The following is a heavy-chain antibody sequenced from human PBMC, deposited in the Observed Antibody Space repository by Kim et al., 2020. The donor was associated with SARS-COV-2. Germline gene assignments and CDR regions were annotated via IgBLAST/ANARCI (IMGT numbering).Heavy chain of an antibody. J-gene: IGHJ4*02. V-gene: IGHV3-9*01. Sequence: GGSLRLSCAASGFTFGDYAMHWVRQAPGKGLEWVSGIRWNSGSLGSADSVKGRFTISRDNAKNYLYLQMNSLRAEDTALYYCSKAHGAAGTEEGYYFDYWGQGTLVTASS. CDR1: GFTFGDYA. CDR3: SKAHGAAGTEEGYYFDY. D-gene: IGHD1-1*01. CDR2: IRWNSGSL.